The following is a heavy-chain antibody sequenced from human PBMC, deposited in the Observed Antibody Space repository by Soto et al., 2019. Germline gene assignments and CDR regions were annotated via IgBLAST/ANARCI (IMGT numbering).Heavy chain of an antibody. V-gene: IGHV4-30-4*01. D-gene: IGHD2-8*01. CDR3: AREIMPLPNDWYFDL. Sequence: QVQLQESGPGLVKPSETLSLTCTVSGGSISGGVHSWSWIRQPPGKGLEWIGHIFDSGSTYYNLSLKSRLTISVDTSKNQFSLRLSSVTAADTAVYYCAREIMPLPNDWYFDLWGRGTLVTVSS. CDR1: GGSISGGVHS. J-gene: IGHJ2*01. CDR2: IFDSGST.